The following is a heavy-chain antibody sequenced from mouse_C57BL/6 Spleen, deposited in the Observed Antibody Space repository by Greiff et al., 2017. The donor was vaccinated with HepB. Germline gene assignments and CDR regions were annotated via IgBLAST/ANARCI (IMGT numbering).Heavy chain of an antibody. CDR3: ARTGPSYYFDY. Sequence: VQLKESGPELVKPGASVKISCKASGYSFTGYYMHWVKQSSEKSLEWIGEINPSTGGTSYNQKFKGKATLTVDKSSSTAYMQLKSLTSEDSAVYYCARTGPSYYFDYWGQGTTLTVSS. J-gene: IGHJ2*01. V-gene: IGHV1-43*01. CDR1: GYSFTGYY. CDR2: INPSTGGT. D-gene: IGHD4-1*01.